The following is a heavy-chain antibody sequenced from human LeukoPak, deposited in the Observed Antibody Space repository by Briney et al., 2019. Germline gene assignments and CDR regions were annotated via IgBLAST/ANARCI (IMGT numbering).Heavy chain of an antibody. CDR1: GYTFTGYD. J-gene: IGHJ3*02. Sequence: ASVKVSCKASGYTFTGYDMHWVRQAPGQGLEWMGWINPNSGGTNYAQKFQGRVTMTRDTSISTAYMELSRLRSDDTAVYYCARARYQLLLDAFDIWGQGTMVTVSS. CDR3: ARARYQLLLDAFDI. D-gene: IGHD2-2*01. V-gene: IGHV1-2*02. CDR2: INPNSGGT.